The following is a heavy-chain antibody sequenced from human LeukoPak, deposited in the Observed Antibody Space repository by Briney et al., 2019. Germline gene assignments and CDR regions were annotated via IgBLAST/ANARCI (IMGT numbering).Heavy chain of an antibody. CDR2: IYYSGST. CDR3: ARVQRFVYYYYYMDV. J-gene: IGHJ6*03. CDR1: GGSISGGDYY. Sequence: SQTLSLTCTVSGGSISGGDYYWSWIRQPPGKGLEWIGYIYYSGSTYYNPSLKSRVTISVDTSKNQFSLKLSSVTAADTAVYYCARVQRFVYYYYYMDVWGKGTTVTVSS. V-gene: IGHV4-30-4*08. D-gene: IGHD3-16*01.